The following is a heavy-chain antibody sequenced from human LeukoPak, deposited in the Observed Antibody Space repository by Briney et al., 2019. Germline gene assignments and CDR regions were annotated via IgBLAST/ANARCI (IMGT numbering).Heavy chain of an antibody. D-gene: IGHD6-13*01. CDR2: ISSGSKYI. J-gene: IGHJ4*02. Sequence: GGSLRLSCAASVFTFSSYSMNWVRQAPGKGLEWVSSISSGSKYIYNADSVKGRFTISRDNAKNSLYLQMNSLRAEDTAVYYCARGRIAAAGPYFDYWGQGTLVTVSS. CDR1: VFTFSSYS. CDR3: ARGRIAAAGPYFDY. V-gene: IGHV3-21*01.